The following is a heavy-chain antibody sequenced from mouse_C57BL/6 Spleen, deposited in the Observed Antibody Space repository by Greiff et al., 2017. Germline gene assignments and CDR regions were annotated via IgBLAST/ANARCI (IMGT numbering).Heavy chain of an antibody. J-gene: IGHJ2*01. CDR3: ARRGEDFDY. CDR2: INPNNGGT. Sequence: EVKLVESGPELVKPGASVKIPCKASGYTFTDYNMDWVKQSHGKSLEWIGDINPNNGGTIYNQKFKGKATLTVDKSSSTAYMELRSLTSEDTAVYYCARRGEDFDYWGQGTTLTVSS. CDR1: GYTFTDYN. V-gene: IGHV1-18*01.